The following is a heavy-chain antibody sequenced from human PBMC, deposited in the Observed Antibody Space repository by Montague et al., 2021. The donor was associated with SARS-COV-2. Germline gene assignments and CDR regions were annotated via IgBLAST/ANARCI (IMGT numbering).Heavy chain of an antibody. CDR1: GGSVSSGSYY. V-gene: IGHV4-61*01. CDR2: IYYSGST. Sequence: SETLSLTCTVSGGSVSSGSYYWSWIRQPPGKGLEWIGYIYYSGSTNYNPSLKSRVTISVDTSKNQFSLKLSSVTAADTAVYYCAGAGVLRYFDWLGDRDVMDVWGQGTTVTVSS. J-gene: IGHJ6*02. D-gene: IGHD3-9*01. CDR3: AGAGVLRYFDWLGDRDVMDV.